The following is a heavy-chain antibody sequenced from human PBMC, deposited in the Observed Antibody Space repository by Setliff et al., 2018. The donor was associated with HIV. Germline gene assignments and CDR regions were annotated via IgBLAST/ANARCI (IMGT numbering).Heavy chain of an antibody. D-gene: IGHD1-26*01. J-gene: IGHJ4*02. CDR3: ARETLGTPYYFNY. CDR2: INEVGSEQ. CDR1: GFTFSSFE. V-gene: IGHV3-7*01. Sequence: GGSLRLSCEASGFTFSSFEMNWVRQAPGKGLEWVANINEVGSEQFYGDSVRGRFTVSRDNAKNSLFLEMKTLRAEDTAIYYCARETLGTPYYFNYWGQGTLVTVSS.